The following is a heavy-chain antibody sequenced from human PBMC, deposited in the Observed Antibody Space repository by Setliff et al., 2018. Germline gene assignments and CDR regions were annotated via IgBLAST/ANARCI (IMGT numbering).Heavy chain of an antibody. CDR2: IFPADADT. D-gene: IGHD2-2*01. J-gene: IGHJ5*02. V-gene: IGHV5-51*01. Sequence: PGESLKISCKESRDSFTNYWIIWVRQVPGKGQEWMGMIFPADADTRYNPSFKGQVTMSLDRSITTAYLQWDSLKASDTAIYYCAQKHQRASWAFDPWGRGTLVTVSS. CDR3: AQKHQRASWAFDP. CDR1: RDSFTNYW.